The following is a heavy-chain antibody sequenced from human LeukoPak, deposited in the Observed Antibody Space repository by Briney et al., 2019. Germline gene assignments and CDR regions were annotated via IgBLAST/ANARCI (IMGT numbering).Heavy chain of an antibody. CDR2: IYYSGST. V-gene: IGHV4-39*01. J-gene: IGHJ4*02. D-gene: IGHD3-22*01. CDR3: ARQADYYDSGDYPYFFEN. CDR1: GGSVSSSTYY. Sequence: PSETLSLTCAVSGGSVSSSTYYWGWIRQPPGKGLEWIGSIYYSGSTYYNPSLKSRVTMSVDTSKNQFSLKLSSVTAADTAVYYCARQADYYDSGDYPYFFENWGQGTLVTVSS.